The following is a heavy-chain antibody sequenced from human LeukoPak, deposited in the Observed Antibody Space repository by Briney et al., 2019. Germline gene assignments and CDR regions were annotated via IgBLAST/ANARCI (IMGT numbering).Heavy chain of an antibody. D-gene: IGHD4-17*01. CDR2: ISGSGGST. V-gene: IGHV3-23*01. CDR3: AKDDPSYGDYVGYAFDI. Sequence: PGGSLRLSCAASGFTFSSYAMSWVRQAPGKGLEWVSAISGSGGSTYYADSVKGRFTNSRDNSKNTLYLQMNSLRAEDTAVYYCAKDDPSYGDYVGYAFDIWGQGTMVTVSS. J-gene: IGHJ3*02. CDR1: GFTFSSYA.